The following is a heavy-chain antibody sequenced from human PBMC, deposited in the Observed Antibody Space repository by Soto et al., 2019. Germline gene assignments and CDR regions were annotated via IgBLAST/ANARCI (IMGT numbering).Heavy chain of an antibody. CDR2: IYYSGST. Sequence: SETLSLTCTVSGGSISSSSYYWGWIRQPPGKGLEWIGSIYYSGSTYYNPSLKSRVTISVDTSKNQFSLKLSSVTAADTAVYYCAREYEENTAMVHYTAFDYWGQGTLVTVSS. V-gene: IGHV4-39*01. CDR3: AREYEENTAMVHYTAFDY. CDR1: GGSISSSSYY. J-gene: IGHJ4*02. D-gene: IGHD5-18*01.